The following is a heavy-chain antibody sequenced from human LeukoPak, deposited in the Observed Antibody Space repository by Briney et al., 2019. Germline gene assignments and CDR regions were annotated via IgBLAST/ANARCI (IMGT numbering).Heavy chain of an antibody. V-gene: IGHV4-39*07. CDR1: GGSISSSSYY. CDR3: ARVHGGYSYQYYFDY. CDR2: IYYSGST. Sequence: SETLSLTYTVSGGSISSSSYYWGWIRQPPGKGLEWIGSIYYSGSTYYNPSLKSRVTISVDTSKNQFSLKLSSVTAADTAVYYCARVHGGYSYQYYFDYWGQGTLVTVSS. J-gene: IGHJ4*02. D-gene: IGHD5-18*01.